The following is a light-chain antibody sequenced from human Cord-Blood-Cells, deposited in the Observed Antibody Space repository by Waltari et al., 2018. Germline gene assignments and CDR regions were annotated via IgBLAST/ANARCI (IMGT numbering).Light chain of an antibody. V-gene: IGLV2-11*01. J-gene: IGLJ3*02. CDR1: SSDVGGYNY. CDR3: CSYAGSYTWV. Sequence: QSALTQPRSVSGSPGQSVTISCTGTSSDVGGYNYVSWYQQHPGKAPKLRIYDVSKRPAGVPDRFSGSKSCNTASLSISGRQAEDEADYYCCSYAGSYTWVFGGGTKLTVL. CDR2: DVS.